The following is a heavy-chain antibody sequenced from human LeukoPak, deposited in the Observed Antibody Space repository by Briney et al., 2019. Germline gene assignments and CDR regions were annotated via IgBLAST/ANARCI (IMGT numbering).Heavy chain of an antibody. J-gene: IGHJ4*02. CDR2: INSDGSTT. CDR1: GFSFSSYW. V-gene: IGHV3-74*01. Sequence: GGSLRLSCAAYGFSFSSYWMHWVRQAPGKGLVWVARINSDGSTTNYADYVKGRFTISRDNAKNTLYLQMNSLRAEDTAVYYCARRSSGSPPYYFDSWGQGTLVTVSS. D-gene: IGHD1-26*01. CDR3: ARRSSGSPPYYFDS.